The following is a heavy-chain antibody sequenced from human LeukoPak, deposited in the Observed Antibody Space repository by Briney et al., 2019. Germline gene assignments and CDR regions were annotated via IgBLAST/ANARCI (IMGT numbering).Heavy chain of an antibody. CDR1: GFTFSSYS. D-gene: IGHD3-9*01. Sequence: MPGGSLRLSCAASGFTFSSYSMNWVRQAPGKGLEWVSSISTSSSYIYYADSVKGRFTISRDNARNSLYLQMNSLRAEDTAVYYCARDGTRYDILTGRLGGGLDYWGQGTLVTVSS. CDR3: ARDGTRYDILTGRLGGGLDY. J-gene: IGHJ4*02. V-gene: IGHV3-21*01. CDR2: ISTSSSYI.